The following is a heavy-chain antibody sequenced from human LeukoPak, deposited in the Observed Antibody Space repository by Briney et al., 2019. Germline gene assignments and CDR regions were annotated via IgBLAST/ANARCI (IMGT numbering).Heavy chain of an antibody. J-gene: IGHJ4*02. Sequence: GGCLRLSCAASGFTFSSYEMNWVRQAPGKGLEWVSYISSSGSTRYYADSVKGRFTISRDDAKNSLYLQMNSLRAEDTAVYYCTRNGFSSGLDYWGQGTLVTVSS. D-gene: IGHD6-19*01. V-gene: IGHV3-48*03. CDR1: GFTFSSYE. CDR3: TRNGFSSGLDY. CDR2: ISSSGSTR.